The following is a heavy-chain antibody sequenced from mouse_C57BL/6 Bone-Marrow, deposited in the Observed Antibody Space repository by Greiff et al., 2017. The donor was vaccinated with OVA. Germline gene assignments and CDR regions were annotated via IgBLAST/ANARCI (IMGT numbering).Heavy chain of an antibody. Sequence: QVQLKQPGAELVKPGASVKLSCKASGYTFTSYWMHWVKQRPGRGLEWIGRLDPNRGCPKYNEKFKSKATLTVDKPSSTAYMQLSSLTSEDSAVYYCARDWEHFDYWGQGTTLTVSS. CDR1: GYTFTSYW. D-gene: IGHD4-1*01. CDR2: LDPNRGCP. J-gene: IGHJ2*01. CDR3: ARDWEHFDY. V-gene: IGHV1-72*01.